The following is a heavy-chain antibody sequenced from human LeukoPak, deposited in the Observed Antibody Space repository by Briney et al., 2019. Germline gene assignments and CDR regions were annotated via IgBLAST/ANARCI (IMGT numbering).Heavy chain of an antibody. CDR1: GFTLSSCE. CDR3: ARVVVQLWLPYNWFDP. Sequence: GGSLRLSCAASGFTLSSCEMNWVRQAPGKGLEWVANIKQDGSEKYYVDSVKGRFTISRDNAKNSLYLQMNSLRAEDTAVYYCARVVVQLWLPYNWFDPWGQGTLVTVSS. CDR2: IKQDGSEK. D-gene: IGHD5-18*01. J-gene: IGHJ5*02. V-gene: IGHV3-7*01.